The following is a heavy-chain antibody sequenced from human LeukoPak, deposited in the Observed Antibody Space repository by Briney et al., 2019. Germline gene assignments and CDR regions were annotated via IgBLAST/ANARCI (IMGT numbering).Heavy chain of an antibody. D-gene: IGHD2-15*01. CDR1: GYTFTSYD. J-gene: IGHJ6*03. Sequence: ASVKVSCKASGYTFTSYDINWVRQAPGQGLEWMGWITAYNGNTKYAQKFQGRVTMTRDTSISTAYMELSRLRSDDTAVYYCARMVERYYYYMDVWGKGTTVTISS. V-gene: IGHV1-2*02. CDR3: ARMVERYYYYMDV. CDR2: ITAYNGNT.